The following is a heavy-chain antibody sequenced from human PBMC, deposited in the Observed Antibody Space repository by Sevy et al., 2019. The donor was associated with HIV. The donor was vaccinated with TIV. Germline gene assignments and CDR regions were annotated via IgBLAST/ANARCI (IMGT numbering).Heavy chain of an antibody. CDR3: ARAPPVRSGDDSLNWFDP. V-gene: IGHV4-59*01. D-gene: IGHD5-12*01. J-gene: IGHJ5*02. CDR1: GGSISVYY. Sequence: SETPSLTCTVSGGSISVYYWSWIRQPPGKELEYIGYVYHTGSTNYNPSLKSRVTISVDTSNNQFSLKLTSVTAPDTAVYYCARAPPVRSGDDSLNWFDPWGQGTLVTVSS. CDR2: VYHTGST.